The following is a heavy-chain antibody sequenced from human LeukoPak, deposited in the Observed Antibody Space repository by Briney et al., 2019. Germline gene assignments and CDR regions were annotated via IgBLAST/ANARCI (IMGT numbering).Heavy chain of an antibody. CDR2: IRYDGSNK. Sequence: PGGSLRLSCAASGFTFSSYGMHWVRQAPGKGLEWVAFIRYDGSNKYYADSVKGRFTISRDNSKNTLYLHVNSLRPEDTAVYYCARDPRGPTEYDSGARDTFVYWGQGTLVTVSS. CDR1: GFTFSSYG. J-gene: IGHJ4*02. D-gene: IGHD3-22*01. CDR3: ARDPRGPTEYDSGARDTFVY. V-gene: IGHV3-30*02.